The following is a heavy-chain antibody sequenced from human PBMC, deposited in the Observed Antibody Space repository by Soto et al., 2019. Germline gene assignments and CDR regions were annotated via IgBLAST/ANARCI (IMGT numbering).Heavy chain of an antibody. D-gene: IGHD2-8*01. V-gene: IGHV3-30*18. J-gene: IGHJ4*02. Sequence: PGGSLRLSCAASGFSFSNYGMHWVRQAPGKGLEWVAVISYDGSSKYHADSVKGRFTISRDNSKNTLHLQMNSLRAEDTAVYYCSKDRRGGRAVLDSWGQGTLVTVSS. CDR2: ISYDGSSK. CDR3: SKDRRGGRAVLDS. CDR1: GFSFSNYG.